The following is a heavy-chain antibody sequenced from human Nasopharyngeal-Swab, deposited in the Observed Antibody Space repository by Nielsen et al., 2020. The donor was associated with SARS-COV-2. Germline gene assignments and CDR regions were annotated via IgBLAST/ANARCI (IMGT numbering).Heavy chain of an antibody. CDR2: IDPSDSYT. Sequence: GSLKISCKGSGYRFTSYWISWVRQMPGKGLEWMGRIDPSDSYTNYSPSFQGHVTISADKSISTAYLQWSSLKASDTAMYYCARMSVYDSSGYYPTYFDYWGQGTLVTVSS. J-gene: IGHJ4*02. CDR1: GYRFTSYW. D-gene: IGHD3-22*01. CDR3: ARMSVYDSSGYYPTYFDY. V-gene: IGHV5-10-1*01.